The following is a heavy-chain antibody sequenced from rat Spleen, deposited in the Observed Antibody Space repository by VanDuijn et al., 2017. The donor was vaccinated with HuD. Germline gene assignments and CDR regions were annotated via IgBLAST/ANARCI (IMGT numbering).Heavy chain of an antibody. J-gene: IGHJ4*01. V-gene: IGHV5S13*01. CDR3: TRGYVMDA. Sequence: EVQLVESGGGLVQPGRSLKLSCAASGFTFSNYDMAWVRQAPTKGLEWIASISTGGGNTYYRDSVKSRFTISRDNAKNTQYLQMDSLRSEDTSTYSCTRGYVMDAWGQGASVTVSS. CDR1: GFTFSNYD. CDR2: ISTGGGNT.